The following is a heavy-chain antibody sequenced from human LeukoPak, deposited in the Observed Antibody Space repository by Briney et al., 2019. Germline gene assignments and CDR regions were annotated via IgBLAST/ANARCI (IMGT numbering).Heavy chain of an antibody. Sequence: ASVKVSCKVSTYTLTELSIHWVRQAPGKGLEWMGGFDPEHGETIYAQKFQGRVIMTEDTSTDTAYMELSGLRSEDTAVYYCATGRLYNDRRGYYENDAFDLWGHGTRVTVTS. D-gene: IGHD3-22*01. V-gene: IGHV1-24*01. CDR1: TYTLTELS. CDR2: FDPEHGET. J-gene: IGHJ3*01. CDR3: ATGRLYNDRRGYYENDAFDL.